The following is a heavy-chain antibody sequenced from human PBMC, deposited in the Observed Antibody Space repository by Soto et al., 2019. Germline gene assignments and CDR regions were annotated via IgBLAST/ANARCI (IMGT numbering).Heavy chain of an antibody. Sequence: KFQGRVTMTADKSTSTAYMELSSLRSEDTAIYYCASSYGSGSRAFDYWGQGALVTVSS. D-gene: IGHD3-10*01. CDR3: ASSYGSGSRAFDY. V-gene: IGHV1-69*02. J-gene: IGHJ4*02.